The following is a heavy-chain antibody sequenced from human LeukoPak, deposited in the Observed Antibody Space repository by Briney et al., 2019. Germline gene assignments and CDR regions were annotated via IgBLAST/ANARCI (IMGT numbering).Heavy chain of an antibody. CDR3: ARIVVPAAIPRYYYGMDV. CDR2: IYYSGST. Sequence: SETLSLTCAVYGGSISSYYWSWIRPPPGKGLEWIGYIYYSGSTNYNPYLKSRVTKSVDTSKNQFSLKLSSVTAADTAVYYCARIVVPAAIPRYYYGMDVWGQGTTVTVSS. V-gene: IGHV4-59*01. D-gene: IGHD2-2*01. J-gene: IGHJ6*02. CDR1: GGSISSYY.